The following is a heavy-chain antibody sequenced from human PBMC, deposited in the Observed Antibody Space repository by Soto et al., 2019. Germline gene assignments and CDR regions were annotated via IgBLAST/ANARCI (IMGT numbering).Heavy chain of an antibody. CDR3: ARTQRGSYSGAFDY. V-gene: IGHV3-33*01. CDR1: GFTFSSYG. J-gene: IGHJ4*02. CDR2: IWYDGSNK. Sequence: RLSCAASGFTFSSYGMHWVRQAPGKGLEWVAVIWYDGSNKYYADSVKGRFTISRDNSKNTLYLQMNSLRAEDTAVYYCARTQRGSYSGAFDYWGQGTLVTVSS. D-gene: IGHD1-26*01.